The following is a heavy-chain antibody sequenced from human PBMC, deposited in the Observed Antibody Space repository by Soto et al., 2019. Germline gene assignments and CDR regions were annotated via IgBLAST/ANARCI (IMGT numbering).Heavy chain of an antibody. CDR2: VYYTGFT. CDR1: GDSISSSYY. J-gene: IGHJ5*02. V-gene: IGHV4-39*01. Sequence: SETLSLTCTVSGDSISSSYYWGWVRQPPGKGLECIGAVYYTGFTYYNPPLKSRLTISLDTSKNQFSLRLSSVTAADTAIYYCARLPVVVIALGYFDPWGPGTLVTVSS. CDR3: ARLPVVVIALGYFDP. D-gene: IGHD2-21*01.